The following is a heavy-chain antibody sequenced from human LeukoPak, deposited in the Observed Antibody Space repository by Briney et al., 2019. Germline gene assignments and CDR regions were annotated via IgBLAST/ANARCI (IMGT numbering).Heavy chain of an antibody. CDR1: GFIFSDHY. D-gene: IGHD2/OR15-2a*01. CDR2: IDKSGTNI. J-gene: IGHJ4*02. CDR3: AREERRLYGNTDH. Sequence: PGGSLRLSCAASGFIFSDHYMGWIRQAPGKGLEWVSYIDKSGTNIDYADSVKGRFTVSRDNTRNSLFLQMNSLSAEDTAVYFCAREERRLYGNTDHWGQGTLVTVSS. V-gene: IGHV3-11*01.